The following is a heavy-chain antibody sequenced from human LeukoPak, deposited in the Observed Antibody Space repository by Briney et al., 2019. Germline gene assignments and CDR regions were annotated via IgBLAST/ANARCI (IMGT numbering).Heavy chain of an antibody. V-gene: IGHV3-21*01. CDR1: GFTFSSCS. J-gene: IGHJ4*02. CDR2: ISSSSSYI. CDR3: ARARTVVPAAMIDY. D-gene: IGHD2-2*01. Sequence: GGSLRLSCAASGFTFSSCSMNWVRQAPGKGLEWVSSISSSSSYIYYADSVKGRFTISRDNAKNSLYLQMNSLRAEDTAVYYCARARTVVPAAMIDYWGQGTLVTVSS.